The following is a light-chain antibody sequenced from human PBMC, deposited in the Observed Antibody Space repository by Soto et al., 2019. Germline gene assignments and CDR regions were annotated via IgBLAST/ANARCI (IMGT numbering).Light chain of an antibody. CDR1: SSDVGSYNL. J-gene: IGLJ7*01. V-gene: IGLV2-23*01. CDR3: CSYAGSSTLAV. Sequence: QSVVTQPASVSGSPGQSITISCTGTSSDVGSYNLVSWYQQHPGKAPKLMIYEGSKRPSGVSNRFSGSKSGNTASLTISGLQAEDVADYYCCSYAGSSTLAVFGGGTQLTVL. CDR2: EGS.